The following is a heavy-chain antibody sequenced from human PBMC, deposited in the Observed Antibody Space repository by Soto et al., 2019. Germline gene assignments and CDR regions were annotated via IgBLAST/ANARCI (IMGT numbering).Heavy chain of an antibody. CDR3: ARTQSNRVGTLGRSVASKSHTWYYYGMDV. V-gene: IGHV5-51*01. Sequence: GESLKISCKGSGYSFTSYWIGWVRQMPGKGLEWMGIIYPGDSDTRYSPSFQGQVTISADKSISTAYLQWSSLKASDTAMYYCARTQSNRVGTLGRSVASKSHTWYYYGMDVWGQGTTVTVSS. D-gene: IGHD3-16*01. CDR2: IYPGDSDT. J-gene: IGHJ6*02. CDR1: GYSFTSYW.